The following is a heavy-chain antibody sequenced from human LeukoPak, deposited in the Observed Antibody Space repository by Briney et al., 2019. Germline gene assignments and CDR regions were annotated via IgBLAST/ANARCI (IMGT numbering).Heavy chain of an antibody. CDR1: GLTIRNNF. CDR3: ARESGSGSQIDY. V-gene: IGHV3-74*01. CDR2: INSDGSST. D-gene: IGHD3-10*01. Sequence: GGSLRLSCAASGLTIRNNFMGWVRQAPGKGLVWVSRINSDGSSTSYADSVKGRFTISRDNAKNTLYLQMNSLRAEDTAVYYCARESGSGSQIDYWGQGTLVTVSS. J-gene: IGHJ4*02.